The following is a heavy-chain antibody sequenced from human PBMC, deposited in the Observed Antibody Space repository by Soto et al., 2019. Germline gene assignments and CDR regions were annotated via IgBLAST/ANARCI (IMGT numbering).Heavy chain of an antibody. Sequence: SGPTLVNPTQTLTLTCTFSGFSLSTSGMCVSWIRQPPGKALEWLALIDWDDDKYYSTSLKTRLTISKDTSKNQVVLTMTNMEPVDNATYHCEPTHSSSLGPLDHWGQGTLATVSS. V-gene: IGHV2-70*01. CDR1: GFSLSTSGMC. CDR2: IDWDDDK. J-gene: IGHJ4*02. D-gene: IGHD6-6*01. CDR3: EPTHSSSLGPLDH.